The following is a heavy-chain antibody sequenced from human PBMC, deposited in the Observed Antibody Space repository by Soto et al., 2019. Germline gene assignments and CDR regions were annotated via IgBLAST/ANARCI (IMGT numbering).Heavy chain of an antibody. CDR3: ARVRGEDYGDHYPHDAFDI. CDR2: TYYRSKWYN. J-gene: IGHJ3*02. V-gene: IGHV6-1*01. Sequence: QVQLQQSGPGLVKPSQTLSLTCAISGDSVSSNSAAWNWIRQSPSRGLEWLGRTYYRSKWYNDXAVSGXSRITINPDTXXNXFXPQLNSVTPEDTAVYYCARVRGEDYGDHYPHDAFDIWGQGTMVTVSS. CDR1: GDSVSSNSAA. D-gene: IGHD4-17*01.